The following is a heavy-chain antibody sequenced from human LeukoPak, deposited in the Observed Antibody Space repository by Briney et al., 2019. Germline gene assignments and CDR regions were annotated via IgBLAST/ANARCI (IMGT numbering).Heavy chain of an antibody. CDR3: LLLWPRWA. Sequence: PGGSLRLSCAASGITFNNYWMHWVCQVPGKELVWVSRIYSDGSSTSYADSVKGRFTISRDSAKNTMYLQMSSLRPDDTAVYYCLLLWPRWAWGQGTLVTVSS. V-gene: IGHV3-74*01. CDR1: GITFNNYW. J-gene: IGHJ5*02. D-gene: IGHD3-10*01. CDR2: IYSDGSST.